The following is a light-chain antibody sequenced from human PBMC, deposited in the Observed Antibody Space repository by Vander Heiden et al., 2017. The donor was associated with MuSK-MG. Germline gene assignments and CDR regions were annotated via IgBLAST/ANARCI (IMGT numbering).Light chain of an antibody. CDR2: AAS. CDR3: HHYDYNFVT. J-gene: IGKJ3*01. V-gene: IGKV1-NL1*01. Sequence: DIQMTQSPSSLSASVGDTVTITCRATQHLRDAVAWYQQKAGKAPKLLVYAASRLETGVPSRFSGSGSGTDYALSISSLQPEDVATYFCHHYDYNFVTFGPGTKVDIK. CDR1: QHLRDA.